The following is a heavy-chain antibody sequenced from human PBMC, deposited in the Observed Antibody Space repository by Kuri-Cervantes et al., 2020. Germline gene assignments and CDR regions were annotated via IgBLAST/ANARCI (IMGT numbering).Heavy chain of an antibody. J-gene: IGHJ6*02. CDR2: INPNSGGT. CDR3: ARDPPTHYDILTAQIQGYHGMDV. Sequence: ASVNDSCKPSGYTFTDYYVHWVRQAPGQGLEGMGWINPNSGGTNYAQKFQGRVTMTRDTSISTAYMELRSLRYDDTAAYYCARDPPTHYDILTAQIQGYHGMDVWGQGTTVTVSS. V-gene: IGHV1-2*02. CDR1: GYTFTDYY. D-gene: IGHD3-9*01.